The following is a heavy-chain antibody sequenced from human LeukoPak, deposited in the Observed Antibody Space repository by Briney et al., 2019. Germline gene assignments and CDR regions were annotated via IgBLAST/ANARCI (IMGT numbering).Heavy chain of an antibody. Sequence: SETLSLTCAVSGASTRSAYWTWIRQPPGKGLEWIGYIYYSGSINYNPSLESRVTISMDTSKSQFSLRLSSVTAADTAVYYCTGEVRDGDGYWLDYWGQGTHGPVSS. V-gene: IGHV4-59*12. CDR2: IYYSGSI. CDR1: GASTRSAY. D-gene: IGHD5-24*01. J-gene: IGHJ4*02. CDR3: TGEVRDGDGYWLDY.